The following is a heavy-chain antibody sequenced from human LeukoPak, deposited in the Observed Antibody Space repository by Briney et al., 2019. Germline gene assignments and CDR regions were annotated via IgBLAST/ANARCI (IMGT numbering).Heavy chain of an antibody. CDR3: ARASQGWLADYWYFDL. CDR2: IYHSGST. D-gene: IGHD6-19*01. CDR1: GGSISSSNW. J-gene: IGHJ2*01. V-gene: IGHV4-4*02. Sequence: PSETLSLTCAVSGGSISSSNWWSWVRQPPGKGLEWIGEIYHSGSTNYNPSLKSRVTISVDKSKNQFSLKLSSVTAADTAVYYCARASQGWLADYWYFDLWGRGTLVTVSS.